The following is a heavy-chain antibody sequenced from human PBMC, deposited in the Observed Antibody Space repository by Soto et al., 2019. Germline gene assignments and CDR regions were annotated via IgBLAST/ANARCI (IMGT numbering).Heavy chain of an antibody. V-gene: IGHV3-74*01. Sequence: EVQLVESGGGLVQPGGSLRLSCEASGFTFSTFWMHWVRQAPGKGLVWVSRINSAGSSTNYADSVKGRFTISRDNAKNMLYLQMNSLRAEDTAVYYCARDFEYLGQGTLVTGSS. CDR3: ARDFEY. CDR1: GFTFSTFW. J-gene: IGHJ4*02. CDR2: INSAGSST.